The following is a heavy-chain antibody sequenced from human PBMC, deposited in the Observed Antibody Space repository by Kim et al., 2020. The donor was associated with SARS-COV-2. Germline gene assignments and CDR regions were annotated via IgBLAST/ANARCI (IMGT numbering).Heavy chain of an antibody. V-gene: IGHV6-1*01. CDR3: ARGNYAFDY. D-gene: IGHD1-7*01. Sequence: WYNDYAVSLKSRITVSPDPSKNPFSLHLNSVTPEDTAVYYCARGNYAFDYWGQGILVTVSS. CDR2: WYN. J-gene: IGHJ4*02.